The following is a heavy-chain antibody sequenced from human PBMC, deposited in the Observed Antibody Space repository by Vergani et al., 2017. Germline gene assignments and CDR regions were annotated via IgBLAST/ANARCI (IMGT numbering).Heavy chain of an antibody. J-gene: IGHJ4*02. Sequence: EVQLVESGGGLVKPGGSLRLSCAASGFTFSSYSMNWVRQAPGKGLEWVSSISSSSSYIYYADSVKGRFTISRDNAKNSLYLQMNSLRAEDTAVYYCAIVPAYSSSLTFDDWGQGTLVTVSS. CDR3: AIVPAYSSSLTFDD. V-gene: IGHV3-21*01. D-gene: IGHD6-13*01. CDR2: ISSSSSYI. CDR1: GFTFSSYS.